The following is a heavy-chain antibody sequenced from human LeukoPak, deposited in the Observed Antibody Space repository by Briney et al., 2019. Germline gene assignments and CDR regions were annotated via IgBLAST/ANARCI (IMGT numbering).Heavy chain of an antibody. Sequence: PGGSLRLSCAASGFTFSSYAMSWVRQAPGKGLEWVSAISGSGGSTYYADSVKGRFTISRDNSKNTLYLQMNSLRAEDTAGYYCAKVGYSSSWYRSGYFDYWGQGTLVTVSS. D-gene: IGHD6-13*01. CDR1: GFTFSSYA. J-gene: IGHJ4*02. CDR2: ISGSGGST. CDR3: AKVGYSSSWYRSGYFDY. V-gene: IGHV3-23*01.